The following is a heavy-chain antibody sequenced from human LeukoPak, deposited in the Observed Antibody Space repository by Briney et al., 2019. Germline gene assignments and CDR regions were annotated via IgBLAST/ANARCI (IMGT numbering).Heavy chain of an antibody. Sequence: GGSLRLSCAASGFTFSSYAMSWVRQAPGKGLEWVSAISGSGGSTYYADSAKGRFTISRDNSKNTLYLQMNSLRAEDTAVYYCAKPRSSGSYLYFDYWGQGTLVTVSS. J-gene: IGHJ4*02. V-gene: IGHV3-23*01. CDR3: AKPRSSGSYLYFDY. CDR1: GFTFSSYA. CDR2: ISGSGGST. D-gene: IGHD1-26*01.